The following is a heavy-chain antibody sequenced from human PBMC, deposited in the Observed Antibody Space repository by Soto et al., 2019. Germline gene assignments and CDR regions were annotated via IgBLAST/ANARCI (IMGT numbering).Heavy chain of an antibody. Sequence: GASVKVSCKASGYTFTSYAMHWVRQAPGQRLEWMGWINAGNGNTKYSQKFQGRVTITRDTSASTAYMELSSLRSEDTAVYYCAREGIAARPAPYYYYYYGMDVWGQGTTVTVSS. V-gene: IGHV1-3*01. CDR1: GYTFTSYA. D-gene: IGHD6-6*01. CDR2: INAGNGNT. CDR3: AREGIAARPAPYYYYYYGMDV. J-gene: IGHJ6*02.